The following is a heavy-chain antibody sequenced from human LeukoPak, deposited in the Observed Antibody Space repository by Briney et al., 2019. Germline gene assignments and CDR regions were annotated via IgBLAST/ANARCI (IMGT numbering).Heavy chain of an antibody. CDR2: VHPSGRT. Sequence: SETLSLTCTVSGGSNTNHYWNWFRQPAGKGLEWIGRVHPSGRTNYNSSLGSRVTISLATSKSQFSLKLTSVTAADTAVYYCASSHSSSWSRAFAYGGQGTLVTFSS. CDR1: GGSNTNHY. D-gene: IGHD6-13*01. V-gene: IGHV4-4*07. J-gene: IGHJ4*02. CDR3: ASSHSSSWSRAFAY.